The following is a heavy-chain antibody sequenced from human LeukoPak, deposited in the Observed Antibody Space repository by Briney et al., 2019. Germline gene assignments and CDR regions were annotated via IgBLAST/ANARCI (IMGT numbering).Heavy chain of an antibody. J-gene: IGHJ3*02. CDR3: TRRKTFTDGFDI. D-gene: IGHD3-3*02. V-gene: IGHV3-72*01. CDR2: ITNKAYSYTT. CDR1: GFTISDHY. Sequence: GGSVSLSCAASGFTISDHYMDWVRQAPGKALEWVGRITNKAYSYTTEYAASVRGRLSISRDDSKHSLYLQMTSLKTEDTTVYYCTRRKTFTDGFDIWGQGTMVTGSS.